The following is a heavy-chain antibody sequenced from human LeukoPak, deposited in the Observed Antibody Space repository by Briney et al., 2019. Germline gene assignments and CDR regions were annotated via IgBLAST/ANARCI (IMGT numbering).Heavy chain of an antibody. CDR1: GYTSTSYA. Sequence: ASVKVSCKASGYTSTSYAMHWVRQAPGQRLEWMGWINAGNGNTKYSQKFQGRVTITRDTSASTAYMELSSLRSEDTAVYYCASSGWYGAGSFDYWGQGTLVTVSS. CDR2: INAGNGNT. V-gene: IGHV1-3*01. D-gene: IGHD6-19*01. J-gene: IGHJ4*02. CDR3: ASSGWYGAGSFDY.